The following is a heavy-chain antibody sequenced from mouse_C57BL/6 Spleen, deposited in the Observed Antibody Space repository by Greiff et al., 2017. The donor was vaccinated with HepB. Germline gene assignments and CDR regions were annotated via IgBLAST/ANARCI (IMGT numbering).Heavy chain of an antibody. V-gene: IGHV1-39*01. CDR1: GYSFTDYN. CDR3: ARVYYYGSSHYYAMDY. CDR2: INPNYGTT. D-gene: IGHD1-1*01. Sequence: VHVKQSGPELVKPGASVKISCKASGYSFTDYNMNWVKQSNGKSLEWIGVINPNYGTTSYNQKFKGKATLTVDQSSSTAYMQLNSLTSEDSAVYYCARVYYYGSSHYYAMDYWGQGTSVTVSS. J-gene: IGHJ4*01.